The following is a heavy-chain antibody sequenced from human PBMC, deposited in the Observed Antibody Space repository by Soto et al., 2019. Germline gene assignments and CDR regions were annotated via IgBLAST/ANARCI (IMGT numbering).Heavy chain of an antibody. CDR2: IYYSGST. CDR1: GGSISSGGYY. Sequence: SETLSLTCTVSGGSISSGGYYWSWIRQHPGKGLEWIGYIYYSGSTYYNPSLKSRVTISVDTSKNQFSLKLSSVTAADTAVYYCARGTLAVTIPNDYGVRRTQRIFDYWGQGTLVTVSS. CDR3: ARGTLAVTIPNDYGVRRTQRIFDY. V-gene: IGHV4-31*03. D-gene: IGHD4-17*01. J-gene: IGHJ4*02.